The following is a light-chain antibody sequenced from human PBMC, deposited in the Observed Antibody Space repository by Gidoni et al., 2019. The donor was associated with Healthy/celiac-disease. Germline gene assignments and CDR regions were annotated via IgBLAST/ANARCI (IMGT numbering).Light chain of an antibody. CDR3: QQSYSTPRCS. J-gene: IGKJ2*04. Sequence: DIQMTQSPSSLSASVGDRVTITCRASQSISSYLNWYQQKPGKAPKLLIYAASSLQSGVPSRFSGSGSGTDFTVTISSLQPEDFATYYCQQSYSTPRCSFXXXTKLEIK. V-gene: IGKV1-39*01. CDR2: AAS. CDR1: QSISSY.